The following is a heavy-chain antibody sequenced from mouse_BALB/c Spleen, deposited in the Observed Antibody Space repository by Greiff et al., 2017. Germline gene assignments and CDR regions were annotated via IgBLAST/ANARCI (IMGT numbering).Heavy chain of an antibody. D-gene: IGHD1-2*01. J-gene: IGHJ3*01. CDR2: IDPYYGDT. CDR1: GYSFTGYN. Sequence: EVQLQQSGPELEKPGASVKISCKASGYSFTGYNMNWVKQSNGKSLEWIGNIDPYYGDTFYNQKFKGKATLTVDKSSSTAHMELRSLASEDSAVYYCARGVRPAWFAYWGQGTLVTVSA. CDR3: ARGVRPAWFAY. V-gene: IGHV1-20*02.